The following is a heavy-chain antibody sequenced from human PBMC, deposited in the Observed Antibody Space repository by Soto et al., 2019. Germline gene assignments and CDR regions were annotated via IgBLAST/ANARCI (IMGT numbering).Heavy chain of an antibody. Sequence: GGSLRLSCAASGFTFSSYSMNWVRQAPGKGLEWVSSISSSSSYIYYADSVKGRFTISRDNAKNSLYLQMNSLRAEDTAVYYCASTNYGSGGSYFDYWGQGTLVTVSS. V-gene: IGHV3-21*01. J-gene: IGHJ4*02. CDR1: GFTFSSYS. CDR2: ISSSSSYI. D-gene: IGHD3-10*01. CDR3: ASTNYGSGGSYFDY.